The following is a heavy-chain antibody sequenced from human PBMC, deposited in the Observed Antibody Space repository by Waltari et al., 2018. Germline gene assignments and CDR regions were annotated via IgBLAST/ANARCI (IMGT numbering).Heavy chain of an antibody. V-gene: IGHV1-18*01. CDR1: AYTFSNYG. Sequence: QVQLVQSGAEVRKPGASVKVSCTASAYTFSNYGIAWVRQAPGQGLEWMGWIRGYDGDTKYAREFEGRLTVTTDTSTNTAHMELRSLRSDDTAVYYCARLYDASAYYNTYLDPWGQGALVTVSS. CDR2: IRGYDGDT. D-gene: IGHD3-22*01. CDR3: ARLYDASAYYNTYLDP. J-gene: IGHJ5*02.